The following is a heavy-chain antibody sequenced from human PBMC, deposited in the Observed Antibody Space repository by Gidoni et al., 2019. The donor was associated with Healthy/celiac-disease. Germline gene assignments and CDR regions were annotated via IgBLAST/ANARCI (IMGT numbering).Heavy chain of an antibody. V-gene: IGHV1-69*04. Sequence: QVQLVQSGAEVKKPGSSVKVSCKASGGTFSRYAISWVRQAPGQGLEWMGRIIPILGIANYAQKFQGRVTITADKSTSTAYMELSSLRSEDTAVYYCARALGSVGIVVVPAAIWSPGVDVWGQGTTVTVSS. J-gene: IGHJ6*02. CDR3: ARALGSVGIVVVPAAIWSPGVDV. CDR1: GGTFSRYA. D-gene: IGHD2-2*03. CDR2: IIPILGIA.